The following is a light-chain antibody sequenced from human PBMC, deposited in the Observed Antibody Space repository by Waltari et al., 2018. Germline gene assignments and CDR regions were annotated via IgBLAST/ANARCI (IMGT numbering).Light chain of an antibody. Sequence: DILMTQSPSTLSASVGDRVTITCRASQHISSWLAWYQQRPGKAPKLLISKASTLEGGVPSRVSGGRSGTEFTLTITNLQPDDFATYYCQQYSDYPMYTFGQGTKLEI. CDR3: QQYSDYPMYT. V-gene: IGKV1-5*03. CDR1: QHISSW. J-gene: IGKJ2*01. CDR2: KAS.